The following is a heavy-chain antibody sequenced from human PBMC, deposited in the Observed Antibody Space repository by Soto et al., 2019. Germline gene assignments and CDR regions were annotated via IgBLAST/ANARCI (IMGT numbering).Heavy chain of an antibody. V-gene: IGHV4-59*01. Sequence: SETLSLTCTVSGGSMISYYWSWIRQPPGRGLEWIGYIYYSGSTNYNPSLKSRVTISVDTSKNQFSLKLSSVTAADTAVYYCARDRGYCGGNSCYNPLFDFWGQGTLVNVSS. CDR1: GGSMISYY. CDR2: IYYSGST. J-gene: IGHJ4*02. D-gene: IGHD2-21*01. CDR3: ARDRGYCGGNSCYNPLFDF.